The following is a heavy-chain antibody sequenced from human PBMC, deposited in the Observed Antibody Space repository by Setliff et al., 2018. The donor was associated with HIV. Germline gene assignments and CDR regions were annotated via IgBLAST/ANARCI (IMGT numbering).Heavy chain of an antibody. Sequence: HPGGSLRLSCAASGFRFSTYAMNWVRQAPGKGLEWVSTISGSGDRIYYAESVKGWFTISRDNSNNTLYLQMNSLRAEDTALYYCARLTFPMTLVQTLGGAFDIWGQGTMVTVSS. CDR3: ARLTFPMTLVQTLGGAFDI. J-gene: IGHJ3*02. V-gene: IGHV3-23*01. CDR2: ISGSGDRI. CDR1: GFRFSTYA. D-gene: IGHD3-22*01.